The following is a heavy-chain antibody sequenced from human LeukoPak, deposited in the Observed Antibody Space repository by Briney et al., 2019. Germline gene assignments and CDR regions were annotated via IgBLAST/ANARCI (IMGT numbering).Heavy chain of an antibody. D-gene: IGHD2-2*01. J-gene: IGHJ6*03. V-gene: IGHV1-2*02. Sequence: ASVKVSCKASGGTFSSYDINWVRQATGQGLEWMGWINPNSGGTNYAQKFQGRVTMTRDTSISTAYMELSRLRSDDTAVYYCAKEIVVVPAASIYYYYYMDVWGKGTTVTVSS. CDR1: GGTFSSYD. CDR3: AKEIVVVPAASIYYYYYMDV. CDR2: INPNSGGT.